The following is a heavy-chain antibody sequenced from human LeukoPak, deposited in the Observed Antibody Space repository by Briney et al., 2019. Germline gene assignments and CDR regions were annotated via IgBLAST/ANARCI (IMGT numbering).Heavy chain of an antibody. V-gene: IGHV1-8*02. J-gene: IGHJ5*02. CDR1: GGTFSSYA. CDR3: ASQGIVVVPAAMHIGIVLAPRKRNNWFDP. CDR2: MNPNSGNT. Sequence: GSSVTVSCKASGGTFSSYAISWVRQAPGQGLEWMGWMNPNSGNTGYAQRFQGRVTMTRNTSIITAYRELSSLRSEDTAVYYCASQGIVVVPAAMHIGIVLAPRKRNNWFDPWGQGTLVTVSS. D-gene: IGHD2-2*01.